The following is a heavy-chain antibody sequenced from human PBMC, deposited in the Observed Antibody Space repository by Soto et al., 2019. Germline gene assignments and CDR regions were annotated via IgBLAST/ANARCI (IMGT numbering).Heavy chain of an antibody. D-gene: IGHD3-22*01. V-gene: IGHV3-48*01. Sequence: GGSLSLSCAASGFTFSSYSMNWVRQAPGKGLEWVSYISSNSGTMYYADSVKGRFTISRDNAKNSLYLQMNSLRAEDTAVYYCARDRFYYGSSGYYYFDYWGQGTLVTVSS. J-gene: IGHJ4*02. CDR3: ARDRFYYGSSGYYYFDY. CDR2: ISSNSGTM. CDR1: GFTFSSYS.